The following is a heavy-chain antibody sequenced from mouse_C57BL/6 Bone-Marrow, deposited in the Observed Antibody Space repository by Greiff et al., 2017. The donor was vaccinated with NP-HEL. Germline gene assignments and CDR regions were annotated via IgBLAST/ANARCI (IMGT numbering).Heavy chain of an antibody. CDR3: ARDYDGYYDY. J-gene: IGHJ2*01. CDR1: GYTFTTYP. V-gene: IGHV1-47*01. D-gene: IGHD2-3*01. Sequence: VKLVESGAELVKPGASVKMSCKASGYTFTTYPIEWMKQNHGKSLEWIGNFHPYNDDTKYNEKFKGKVTLTVEKSYSTVYLELSQLTSDDSAVYYSARDYDGYYDYWGQGTTLTVSS. CDR2: FHPYNDDT.